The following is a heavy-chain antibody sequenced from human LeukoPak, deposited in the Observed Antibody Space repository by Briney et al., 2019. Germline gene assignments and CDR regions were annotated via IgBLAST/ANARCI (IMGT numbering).Heavy chain of an antibody. CDR3: ARIRQGVEGAFDI. CDR1: GYTFTSYG. D-gene: IGHD3-16*01. Sequence: ASVKVSCKASGYTFTSYGISWVRQAPGQGLEWMGWMNPNSGNTGYAQKFQGRVTMTRNTSISTAYMELSSLRSEDTAVYYCARIRQGVEGAFDIWGQGTMVTVSS. CDR2: MNPNSGNT. V-gene: IGHV1-8*02. J-gene: IGHJ3*02.